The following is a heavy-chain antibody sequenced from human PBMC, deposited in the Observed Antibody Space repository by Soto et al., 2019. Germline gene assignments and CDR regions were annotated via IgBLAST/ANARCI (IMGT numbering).Heavy chain of an antibody. CDR3: AKDITMVRGVYGIYYYDGMDV. D-gene: IGHD3-10*01. V-gene: IGHV3-9*01. J-gene: IGHJ6*02. Sequence: SLRLSCAASGFTYDDYAIHWVRQTPGKGMAWASGISWNSGSIGYADSVKGRFTIPRDNAKNSLYLQMNSLRAEDTALYYCAKDITMVRGVYGIYYYDGMDVWGQGTTVTVSS. CDR1: GFTYDDYA. CDR2: ISWNSGSI.